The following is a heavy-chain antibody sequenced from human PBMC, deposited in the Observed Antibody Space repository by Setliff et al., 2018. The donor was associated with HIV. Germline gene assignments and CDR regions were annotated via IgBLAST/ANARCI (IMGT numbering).Heavy chain of an antibody. CDR2: MSYDGNNK. J-gene: IGHJ6*03. V-gene: IGHV3-30*07. D-gene: IGHD5-12*01. CDR3: ARDQVAVDSVARWRKEYFMDV. Sequence: PGGSLRLSCSASGFIFSSYAMHWVRQAPGKGLEWVAVMSYDGNNKYYADSVKGRFTISRDNAKNSLYLQLNSLRAEDTAVYYCARDQVAVDSVARWRKEYFMDVWGKGTTVTVSS. CDR1: GFIFSSYA.